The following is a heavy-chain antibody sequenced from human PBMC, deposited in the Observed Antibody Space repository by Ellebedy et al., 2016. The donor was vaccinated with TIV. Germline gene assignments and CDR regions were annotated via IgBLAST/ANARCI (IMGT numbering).Heavy chain of an antibody. J-gene: IGHJ6*02. CDR3: VKGSGTMDV. V-gene: IGHV3-74*01. CDR1: GFTFTQYW. CDR2: INSDGSST. Sequence: GESLKISCAASGFTFTQYWLHWVRQAPGKGPVWVSRINSDGSSTTYADSVKGRFTISRDNAKNTLYLQMNSLRAEDTATYYCVKGSGTMDVWGQGTTVTVSS. D-gene: IGHD1-1*01.